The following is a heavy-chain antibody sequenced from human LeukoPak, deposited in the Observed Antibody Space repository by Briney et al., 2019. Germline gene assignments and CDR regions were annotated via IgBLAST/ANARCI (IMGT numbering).Heavy chain of an antibody. J-gene: IGHJ4*02. V-gene: IGHV3-23*01. CDR3: AKGTLESCSGSRCYPFDY. CDR2: ITGGGTNT. Sequence: GGSLRLSCVASRFTFSTYAMAWVRQAPGKKLECVAVITGGGTNTYHADSVKGRFTISRDNSKNTLSLQMNSLGVEDTAKYYCAKGTLESCSGSRCYPFDYWGRGTLVTVSS. CDR1: RFTFSTYA. D-gene: IGHD2-15*01.